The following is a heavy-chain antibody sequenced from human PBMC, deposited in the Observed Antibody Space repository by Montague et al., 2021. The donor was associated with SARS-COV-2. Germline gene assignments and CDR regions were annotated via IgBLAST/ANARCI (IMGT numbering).Heavy chain of an antibody. CDR2: IYYSGSA. Sequence: ETLSLTCTVSGGSISSSNYYWGWIRQPPGKGLEWIGTIYYSGSAYYNPSLKSRVTISVDTSKDQFSLKLNSVTATDTAVYYCARLESTRGVIIRGAFHIWGQGTKVTVSS. D-gene: IGHD3-10*01. J-gene: IGHJ3*02. CDR3: ARLESTRGVIIRGAFHI. V-gene: IGHV4-39*01. CDR1: GGSISSSNYY.